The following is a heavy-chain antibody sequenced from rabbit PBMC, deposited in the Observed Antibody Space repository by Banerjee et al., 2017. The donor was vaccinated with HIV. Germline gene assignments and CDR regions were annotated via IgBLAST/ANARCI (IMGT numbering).Heavy chain of an antibody. D-gene: IGHD4-1*01. J-gene: IGHJ4*01. CDR2: IGTGGGST. CDR1: GFDFSISYY. CDR3: ARDLAGVTGWNFNL. Sequence: QEQLEESGGDLVKPEGSLTLTCTASGFDFSISYYLCWVRQAPGKGLEWIACIGTGGGSTWYASWVNGRFTIAKSSSTTVTLQMTSLTAADTATYFCARDLAGVTGWNFNLWGPGTLVTVS. V-gene: IGHV1S45*01.